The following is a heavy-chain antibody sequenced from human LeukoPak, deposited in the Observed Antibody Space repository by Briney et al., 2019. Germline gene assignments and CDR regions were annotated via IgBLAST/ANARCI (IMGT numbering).Heavy chain of an antibody. CDR3: ASSYYDSSGYWFYFDY. J-gene: IGHJ4*02. Sequence: ASVKVSCKASGYTFTSYGISWVRQAPGQGLEWMGWISAYNGNTNYAQKLQGRVTMTTDTSTSTAYMELRSLRSEDTAVYYCASSYYDSSGYWFYFDYWGQGTLVTVSS. V-gene: IGHV1-18*01. D-gene: IGHD3-22*01. CDR1: GYTFTSYG. CDR2: ISAYNGNT.